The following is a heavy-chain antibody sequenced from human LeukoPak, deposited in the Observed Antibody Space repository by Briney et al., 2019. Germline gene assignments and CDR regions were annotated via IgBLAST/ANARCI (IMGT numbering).Heavy chain of an antibody. Sequence: ASVTVSCTASGYTFTSHGISWVRQAPGQGLEWMGWISPYNGNTNYAQNLQGRVTMTADTSTSTAYMELRSLRSDDTAVYYCARARGYCSGDNCYLYYFDYWGQGTLVTVSS. V-gene: IGHV1-18*04. CDR2: ISPYNGNT. CDR1: GYTFTSHG. CDR3: ARARGYCSGDNCYLYYFDY. D-gene: IGHD2-15*01. J-gene: IGHJ4*02.